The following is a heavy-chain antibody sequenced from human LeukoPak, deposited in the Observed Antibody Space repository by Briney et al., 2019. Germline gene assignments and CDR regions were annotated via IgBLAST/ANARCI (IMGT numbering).Heavy chain of an antibody. CDR2: IKPKTDGETT. Sequence: GGSLRLSCAASGFPFSTYAMNWVRQAPGKGLEWVGRIKPKTDGETTEYAAPVKDRFSISRDDSKSMMYLQMNSLKTEDTAVYYCITPLPYSAQGGQGTLVTVSS. J-gene: IGHJ4*02. CDR3: ITPLPYSAQ. D-gene: IGHD2-21*01. V-gene: IGHV3-15*07. CDR1: GFPFSTYA.